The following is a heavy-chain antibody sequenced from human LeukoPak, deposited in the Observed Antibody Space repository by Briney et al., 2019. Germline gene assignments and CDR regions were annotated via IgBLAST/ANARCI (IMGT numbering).Heavy chain of an antibody. CDR2: IYTSGST. J-gene: IGHJ4*02. V-gene: IGHV4-4*07. Sequence: SETLSLTCTVSGGSISSYYWSWIRQPAGKGLEWIGRIYTSGSTNYNPSLKSRVTMSVDTSKNQFSLKLSSVTAADTAVYYCARARKRLVLTEFDYWGQGTLVTVSS. D-gene: IGHD2-8*01. CDR3: ARARKRLVLTEFDY. CDR1: GGSISSYY.